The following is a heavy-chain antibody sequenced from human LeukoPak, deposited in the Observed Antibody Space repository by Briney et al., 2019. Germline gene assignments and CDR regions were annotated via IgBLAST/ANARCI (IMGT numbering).Heavy chain of an antibody. J-gene: IGHJ4*02. CDR1: GFTFRSYA. V-gene: IGHV3-48*03. CDR3: AKNDFGSGWVGDY. CDR2: ISSGGSTI. D-gene: IGHD6-19*01. Sequence: GGSLRLSCAAAGFTFRSYAINWVRQAPGKGLEWVSYISSGGSTIYYADSVKGRITTSRDNAKNSLYLQMNSLRAEDTAVYYCAKNDFGSGWVGDYWGQGTLVTVSS.